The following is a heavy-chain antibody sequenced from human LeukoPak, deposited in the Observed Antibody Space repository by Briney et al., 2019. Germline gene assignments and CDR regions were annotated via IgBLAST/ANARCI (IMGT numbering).Heavy chain of an antibody. D-gene: IGHD2-15*01. CDR3: ARGDRYCSGGSCYYDDALFDY. CDR2: IYYSGST. V-gene: IGHV4-39*01. Sequence: TSSETLSLTCTVSGGSISSSSYYWGWIRQPPGKGLEWIGSIYYSGSTYYNPSLKSRVTISVDTSKDQFSLKLSSVTAADTAVYYCARGDRYCSGGSCYYDDALFDYWGQGTLVTVSS. J-gene: IGHJ4*02. CDR1: GGSISSSSYY.